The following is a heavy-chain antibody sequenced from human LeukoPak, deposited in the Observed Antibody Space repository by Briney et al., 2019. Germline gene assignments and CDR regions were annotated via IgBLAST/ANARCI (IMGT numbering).Heavy chain of an antibody. CDR2: INPSSGST. CDR3: ARDSSNWSFDY. J-gene: IGHJ4*02. Sequence: ASVKVSCKASGYTFTGYNMHWVRQAPGQGPEWMAIINPSSGSTAYAQKFQGRVTLTRDTSTNTHYMELSSLRSEDTAIYYCARDSSNWSFDYWGQGTTVTVSS. CDR1: GYTFTGYN. D-gene: IGHD6-13*01. V-gene: IGHV1-46*01.